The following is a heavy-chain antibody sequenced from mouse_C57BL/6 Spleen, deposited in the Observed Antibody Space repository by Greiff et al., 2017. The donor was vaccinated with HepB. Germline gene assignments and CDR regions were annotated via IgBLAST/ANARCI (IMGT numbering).Heavy chain of an antibody. V-gene: IGHV1-50*01. Sequence: VQLQQPGAELVKPGASVKLSCKASGYTFTSYWMQWVKQRPGQGLEWIGEIDPSDSYTNYNQKFKGKATLTVDTSSSTAYMQLSSLTSEDSAVYYWARGNYYGSSQAWFAYWGQGTLVTVSA. J-gene: IGHJ3*01. CDR2: IDPSDSYT. CDR1: GYTFTSYW. D-gene: IGHD1-1*01. CDR3: ARGNYYGSSQAWFAY.